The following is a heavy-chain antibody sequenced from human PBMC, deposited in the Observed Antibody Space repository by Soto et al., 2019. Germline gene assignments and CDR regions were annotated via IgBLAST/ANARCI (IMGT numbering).Heavy chain of an antibody. V-gene: IGHV4-31*03. D-gene: IGHD3-3*01. CDR2: IYYSGST. J-gene: IGHJ6*02. CDR1: GGSISSGGYY. Sequence: SETLSLTCTVSGGSISSGGYYWSWIRQHPGKGLEWIGYIYYSGSTYYNPSLKSRVTISVDTSKNQFSLKLSSVTAADTAVYYCARYSYDSPVGYYGMDVWGQGTTVTVSS. CDR3: ARYSYDSPVGYYGMDV.